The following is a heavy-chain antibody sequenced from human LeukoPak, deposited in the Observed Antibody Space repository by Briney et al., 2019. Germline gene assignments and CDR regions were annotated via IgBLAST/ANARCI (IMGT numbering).Heavy chain of an antibody. D-gene: IGHD3-10*01. V-gene: IGHV4-38-2*01. J-gene: IGHJ4*02. CDR2: IYHSGST. Sequence: PSETLSLTCAVSGYSLSSGYYWGWIRQPPGKGLEWIGSIYHSGSTYYNPSLKSRVTISVDTSKNQFSLKLSPVTAADTAVYYCARGPPSGDYYFDYWGQGTLVTVSS. CDR3: ARGPPSGDYYFDY. CDR1: GYSLSSGYY.